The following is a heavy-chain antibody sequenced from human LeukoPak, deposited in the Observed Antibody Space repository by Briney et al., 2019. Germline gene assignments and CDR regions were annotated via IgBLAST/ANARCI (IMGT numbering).Heavy chain of an antibody. Sequence: EASVKVSCKASGYTFTSYAMNWVRQAPGQGLEWMGWINTNTGNPTYAQGFTGRFVFSLDTSVSTAYLQISSLKAEDTAVYYCARDQLLWFGGARVTGTYYMDVWGKGTTVTVSS. J-gene: IGHJ6*03. CDR1: GYTFTSYA. CDR3: ARDQLLWFGGARVTGTYYMDV. D-gene: IGHD3-10*01. V-gene: IGHV7-4-1*02. CDR2: INTNTGNP.